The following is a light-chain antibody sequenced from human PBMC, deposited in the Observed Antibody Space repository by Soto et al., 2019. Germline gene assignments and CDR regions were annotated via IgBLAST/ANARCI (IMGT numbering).Light chain of an antibody. CDR2: DAS. J-gene: IGKJ1*01. Sequence: DIEMTQSPSTLSASVGDRLTITCRASQTIRRWLAWYHQRPGKAPKVLIYDASTLESGVPARFSRSGSETEFTLTISSLQLEESATSYCQPYVSDPWAFGHGVKVEIK. CDR3: QPYVSDPWA. CDR1: QTIRRW. V-gene: IGKV1-5*01.